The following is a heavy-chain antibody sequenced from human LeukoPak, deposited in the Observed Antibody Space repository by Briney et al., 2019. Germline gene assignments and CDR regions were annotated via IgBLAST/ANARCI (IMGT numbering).Heavy chain of an antibody. CDR3: ARAIAAAGTIFDY. CDR2: INHSGST. V-gene: IGHV4-38-2*02. CDR1: GYSISSGHY. D-gene: IGHD6-13*01. Sequence: SETLSLTCIVSGYSISSGHYWGWIRQPPGKGLEWIGEINHSGSTNYNPSLKSRVTISVDTSKNQFSLKLSSVTAADTAVYYCARAIAAAGTIFDYWGQGTLVTVSS. J-gene: IGHJ4*02.